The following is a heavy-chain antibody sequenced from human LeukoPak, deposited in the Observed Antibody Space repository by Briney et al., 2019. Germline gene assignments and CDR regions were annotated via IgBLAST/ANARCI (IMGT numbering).Heavy chain of an antibody. J-gene: IGHJ3*02. CDR3: ARFRETTVAPDAFDI. Sequence: SVKVSCKASGGTFSSYTISWVRQAPGQGLEWMGSIIPILGIANYAQKFQGRVTITADKYKSTAYMELSTLRSEDTAVYYCARFRETTVAPDAFDIWGQGTMVTVSS. CDR2: IIPILGIA. D-gene: IGHD4-11*01. CDR1: GGTFSSYT. V-gene: IGHV1-69*02.